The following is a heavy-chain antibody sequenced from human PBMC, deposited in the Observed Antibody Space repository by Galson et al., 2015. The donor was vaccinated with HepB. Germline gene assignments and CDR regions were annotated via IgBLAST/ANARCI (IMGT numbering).Heavy chain of an antibody. V-gene: IGHV1-69*13. D-gene: IGHD6-13*01. CDR2: IIPIFGIA. J-gene: IGHJ4*02. CDR1: GGTFSSYA. Sequence: SVKVSCKASGGTFSSYAISWVRQAPGQGLEWMGGIIPIFGIANYAQKFQGRVTITADESTSTAYMELSSLRSEDTAVYYCARGSRNSSSWRIYFDYWGQGTLVSVSS. CDR3: ARGSRNSSSWRIYFDY.